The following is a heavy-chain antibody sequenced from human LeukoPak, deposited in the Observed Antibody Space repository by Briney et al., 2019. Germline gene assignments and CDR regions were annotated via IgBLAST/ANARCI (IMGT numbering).Heavy chain of an antibody. V-gene: IGHV3-66*04. CDR3: ARLVVTATHFDS. D-gene: IGHD2-21*02. CDR2: IYSGGNT. CDR1: GFTVSSNY. Sequence: PGGSLRLSCAASGFTVSSNYMSWVRQAPGKGLEWVSIIYSGGNTYYADSVEGRFTISRDNSKNTLFLHMNSLSAEDTAVYYCARLVVTATHFDSWGQGTLVTVSS. J-gene: IGHJ4*02.